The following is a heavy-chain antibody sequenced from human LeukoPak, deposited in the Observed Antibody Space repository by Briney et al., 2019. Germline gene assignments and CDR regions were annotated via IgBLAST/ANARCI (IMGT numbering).Heavy chain of an antibody. J-gene: IGHJ5*02. CDR3: ATDKSYIWFDP. V-gene: IGHV4-59*01. Sequence: SETLSLTCTVSGGSISSYYWSWIRQPPGKGLEWIGYFYYSGSTNYNPSLKSRVTISVDPSKNQFSLKLTSVTAADTAVIYCATDKSYIWFDPWGQGTLVTVSS. CDR1: GGSISSYY. CDR2: FYYSGST.